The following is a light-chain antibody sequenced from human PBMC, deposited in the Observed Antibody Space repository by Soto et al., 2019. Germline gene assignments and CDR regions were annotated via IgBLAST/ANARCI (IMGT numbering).Light chain of an antibody. V-gene: IGKV1-39*01. CDR2: AAS. J-gene: IGKJ4*01. CDR3: QQSYSTPRT. CDR1: QSISSY. Sequence: DIQMTQSPSSLSASVGDRVTITCRASQSISSYLNWYQQKPGKAPKLLIYAASSLQSGVPSRFSGSGSGTDFPLTISSLQPEDFATYYCQQSYSTPRTFGGGTTVEIK.